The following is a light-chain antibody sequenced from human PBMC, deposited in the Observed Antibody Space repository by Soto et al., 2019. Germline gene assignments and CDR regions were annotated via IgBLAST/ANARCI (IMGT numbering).Light chain of an antibody. CDR1: SSDVGGYNY. V-gene: IGLV2-14*01. CDR2: EVS. J-gene: IGLJ3*02. Sequence: QSALTQPASVSGSPGQSITISCTGTSSDVGGYNYVSWYQQHPGKAPKLMIYEVSNRPSGVSNRFSGSQSGNTASLTISGLHAEDEADYYCSSYTSSSTWVFGGGTKLTVL. CDR3: SSYTSSSTWV.